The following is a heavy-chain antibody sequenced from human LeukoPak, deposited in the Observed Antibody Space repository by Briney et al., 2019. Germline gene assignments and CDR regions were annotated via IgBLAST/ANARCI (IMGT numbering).Heavy chain of an antibody. CDR3: ARVGDYGGNSAILDY. V-gene: IGHV4-59*01. J-gene: IGHJ4*02. Sequence: PSKTLSLTCTVSGGSISSYYWSWIRQPPGKGLEWTGYIYYSGSTNYNPSLKSRVTISVDTSKNQFSLKLSSVTAADTAVYYCARVGDYGGNSAILDYWGQGTLVTVSS. CDR1: GGSISSYY. CDR2: IYYSGST. D-gene: IGHD4-23*01.